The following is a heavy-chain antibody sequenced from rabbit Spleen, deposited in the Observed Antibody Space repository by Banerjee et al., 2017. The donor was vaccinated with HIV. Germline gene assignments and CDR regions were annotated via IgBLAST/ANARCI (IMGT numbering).Heavy chain of an antibody. V-gene: IGHV1S47*01. D-gene: IGHD2-1*01. CDR2: IKSDTGKT. Sequence: APGKGLEWIGCIKSDTGKTYYASWVNGRFTISRSTSLNTVTLQMTSLTAADTATYFCARDVAGDGDFLLDLWGQGTLVTVS. CDR3: ARDVAGDGDFLLDL. J-gene: IGHJ3*01.